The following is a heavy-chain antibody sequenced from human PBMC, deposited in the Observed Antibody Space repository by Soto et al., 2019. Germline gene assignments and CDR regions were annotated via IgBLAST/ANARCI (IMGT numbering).Heavy chain of an antibody. Sequence: GGSLRLSCAASGFTFDNYGMHWVRQAPGKGLEWVSGISYDGSYKYHADSVKGRFIISRDNPKNTLYLQMNSLRTEDTAVYYCAKELSHSYGHTRDYFYGMDVWGPGTTVTVSS. J-gene: IGHJ6*02. D-gene: IGHD5-18*01. CDR2: ISYDGSYK. CDR1: GFTFDNYG. V-gene: IGHV3-30*18. CDR3: AKELSHSYGHTRDYFYGMDV.